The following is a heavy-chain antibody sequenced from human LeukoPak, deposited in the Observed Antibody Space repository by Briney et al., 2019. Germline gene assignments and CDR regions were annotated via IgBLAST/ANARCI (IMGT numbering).Heavy chain of an antibody. CDR2: IYYSGST. V-gene: IGHV4-59*01. CDR1: GGSISSYY. Sequence: SETLSLTCTVSGGSISSYYWSWIRQPPGKGLEWIGYIYYSGSTNYNPSLESRVTISVNTSKKLFSLRLNSVTAADTGVYYCARDLRGDYFDYWGQGTLVTVSS. D-gene: IGHD3-10*01. CDR3: ARDLRGDYFDY. J-gene: IGHJ4*02.